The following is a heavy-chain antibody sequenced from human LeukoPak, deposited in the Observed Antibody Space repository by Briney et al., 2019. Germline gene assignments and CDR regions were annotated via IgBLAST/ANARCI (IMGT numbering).Heavy chain of an antibody. CDR3: TGNYYGSGGYADFDY. CDR2: IRSTANGYAT. CDR1: GFTFSGSA. V-gene: IGHV3-73*01. D-gene: IGHD3-10*01. Sequence: GGSLRLSCAASGFTFSGSALHWVRQASGKGLEWVGRIRSTANGYATAYAASVKGRFTISRDDSKNTAYLQMDSLKTEDTAVYYCTGNYYGSGGYADFDYWGQGTLVTVSS. J-gene: IGHJ4*02.